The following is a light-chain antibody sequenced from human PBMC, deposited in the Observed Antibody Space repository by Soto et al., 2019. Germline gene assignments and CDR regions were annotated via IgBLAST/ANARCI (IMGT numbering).Light chain of an antibody. V-gene: IGLV2-14*03. CDR3: SSYTTSNTRQIV. Sequence: QSALTQPASVSGSPGQSITISCTGTSSDVGGYNYVSWYQHYPGKAPKLMIYDVSNRPSGVSNRFSGSKSGNTASLTISGLQPEDEADYYCSSYTTSNTRQIVFGTGTKVTVL. J-gene: IGLJ1*01. CDR2: DVS. CDR1: SSDVGGYNY.